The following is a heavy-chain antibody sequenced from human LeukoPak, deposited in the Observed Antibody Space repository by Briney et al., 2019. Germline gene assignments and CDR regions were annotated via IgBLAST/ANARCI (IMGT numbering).Heavy chain of an antibody. Sequence: GGSLRLSCAASGFTFSSYAMSWVRQAPGKGLEWVANIKQDGSEKYYVDSVKGRFTISRDNAKNSLYLQMNSLRAEDTAVYYCARDQFGESLDYWGQGTLVTVSS. D-gene: IGHD3-10*01. CDR1: GFTFSSYA. V-gene: IGHV3-7*01. CDR3: ARDQFGESLDY. CDR2: IKQDGSEK. J-gene: IGHJ4*02.